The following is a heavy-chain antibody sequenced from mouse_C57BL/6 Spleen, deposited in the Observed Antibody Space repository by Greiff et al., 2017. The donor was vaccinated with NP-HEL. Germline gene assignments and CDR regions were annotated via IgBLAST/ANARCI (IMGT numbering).Heavy chain of an antibody. J-gene: IGHJ3*01. V-gene: IGHV5-6*02. D-gene: IGHD2-3*01. CDR1: GFTFSSYG. CDR2: ISSGGSYT. CDR3: ARRSDGYCGGFAY. Sequence: EVKLMESGGDLVKPGGSLKLSCAASGFTFSSYGMSWVRQTPDKRLEWVASISSGGSYTYYPDSVKGRVTISIDSAKNTLYLQMSSLKSADKSMYYCARRSDGYCGGFAYWGQGTLVTVSA.